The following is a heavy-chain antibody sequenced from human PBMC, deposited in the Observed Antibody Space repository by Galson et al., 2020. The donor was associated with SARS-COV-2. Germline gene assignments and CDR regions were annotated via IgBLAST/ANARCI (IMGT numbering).Heavy chain of an antibody. CDR1: GFTVSTNY. Sequence: GGSLRLSCAASGFTVSTNYMSWVRQAPGKGLEWVSVTHNGGSTYYADFVKGRFTISRDSSKNTLFLQMNSLRAEDTAIYYCVSAVEQWLADHWGQGTLVTVSS. J-gene: IGHJ5*02. D-gene: IGHD6-19*01. V-gene: IGHV3-53*01. CDR3: VSAVEQWLADH. CDR2: THNGGST.